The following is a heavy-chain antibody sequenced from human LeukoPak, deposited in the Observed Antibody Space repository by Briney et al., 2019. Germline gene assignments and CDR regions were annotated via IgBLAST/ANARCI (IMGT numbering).Heavy chain of an antibody. CDR3: AKGPSWSFGYFDY. D-gene: IGHD1-26*01. J-gene: IGHJ4*02. Sequence: GESLKTSCKGSGYSFTSYWIGWVRQMPGKGLEWMGIIYPGDSDTRYSPSFQGQVTISAAKSISTAYLQWSSLKASDTAMYYCAKGPSWSFGYFDYWGQGTLVTVSS. CDR1: GYSFTSYW. V-gene: IGHV5-51*01. CDR2: IYPGDSDT.